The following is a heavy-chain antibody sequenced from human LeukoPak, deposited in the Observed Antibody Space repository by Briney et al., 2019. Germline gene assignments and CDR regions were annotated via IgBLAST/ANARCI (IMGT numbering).Heavy chain of an antibody. J-gene: IGHJ4*02. CDR2: INHSGST. Sequence: SETLSLTCAVYGGSFGGYYWSWIRQPPGKGLEWIGEINHSGSTNYNPSLKSRVTISVDTSKNQFSLKLSSVTAADTAVYYCARVGIAAAGTGGNDYWGQGTLVTVSS. CDR3: ARVGIAAAGTGGNDY. CDR1: GGSFGGYY. V-gene: IGHV4-34*01. D-gene: IGHD6-13*01.